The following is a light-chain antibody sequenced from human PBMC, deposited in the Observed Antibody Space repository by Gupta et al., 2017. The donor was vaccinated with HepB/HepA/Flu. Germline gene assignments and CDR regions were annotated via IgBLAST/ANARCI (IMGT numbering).Light chain of an antibody. Sequence: QSALTQPASVSWSPGQSITISCTGTSSDIGAYNYVSWYQLHPGKAPKLMIYDVSDWPSGVSNRFSGSKSGNTASLTISGLQAEDEANYFCSSYTSSTILVFGGGTKLTVL. CDR2: DVS. CDR3: SSYTSSTILV. V-gene: IGLV2-14*03. J-gene: IGLJ2*01. CDR1: SSDIGAYNY.